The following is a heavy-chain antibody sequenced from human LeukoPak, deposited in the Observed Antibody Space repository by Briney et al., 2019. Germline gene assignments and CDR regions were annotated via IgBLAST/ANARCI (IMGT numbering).Heavy chain of an antibody. V-gene: IGHV5-51*01. CDR3: ARQKYCSGGRCFIWYDAFDI. J-gene: IGHJ3*02. CDR2: IYPGCSDT. D-gene: IGHD2-15*01. Sequence: GESLKISCRGSGYSFPNYWIGWVRQMPGKGLGWVGIIYPGCSDTRYSPSFQGQVTISADKSISTAYLQWSSLKASDTAIYYCARQKYCSGGRCFIWYDAFDIWGEGTMVSVPS. CDR1: GYSFPNYW.